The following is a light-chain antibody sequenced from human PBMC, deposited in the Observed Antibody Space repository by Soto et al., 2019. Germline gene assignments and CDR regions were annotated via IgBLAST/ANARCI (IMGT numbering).Light chain of an antibody. CDR2: DGS. CDR1: QNLHSF. CDR3: KQRTRRPMP. Sequence: TISPATLSVSPGERVTLSCRASQNLHSFLNWYQQRPGQAPRPLIYDGSKRAAGVPDRISGDGSGTDYTLTISSIEPEDFAVYYCKQRTRRPMPFGQGTRLEI. J-gene: IGKJ5*01. V-gene: IGKV3-11*01.